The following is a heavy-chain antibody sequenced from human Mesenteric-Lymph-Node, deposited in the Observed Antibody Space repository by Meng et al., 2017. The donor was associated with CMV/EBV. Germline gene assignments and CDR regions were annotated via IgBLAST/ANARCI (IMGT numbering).Heavy chain of an antibody. Sequence: SETLSLTCTVSGGSISSDYWSWIRQPPGKGLEWIGYIYYSGSTNYNPSLKSRVTISVDTSKNQFSLKLSSVTAADTAVYYCASEGIAAAGTGGAFDIWGQGTMVTVSS. CDR1: GGSISSDY. D-gene: IGHD6-13*01. J-gene: IGHJ3*02. CDR2: IYYSGST. V-gene: IGHV4-59*01. CDR3: ASEGIAAAGTGGAFDI.